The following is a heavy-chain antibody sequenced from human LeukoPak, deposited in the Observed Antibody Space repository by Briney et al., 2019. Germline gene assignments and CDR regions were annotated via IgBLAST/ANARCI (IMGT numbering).Heavy chain of an antibody. D-gene: IGHD6-6*01. CDR2: ISWNSGSI. CDR3: ARDGSIASSLYDY. J-gene: IGHJ4*02. Sequence: PGRSLRLSCAASGFTFDDYAMHWVRQAPGKGLEWVSGISWNSGSIGYADSVKGRFTISRDNAKNSLYLQMNSLRAEDTAVYYCARDGSIASSLYDYWGQGTLVTISS. V-gene: IGHV3-9*01. CDR1: GFTFDDYA.